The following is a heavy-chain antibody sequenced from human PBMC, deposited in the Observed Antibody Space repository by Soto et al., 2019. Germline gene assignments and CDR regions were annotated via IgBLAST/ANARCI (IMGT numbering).Heavy chain of an antibody. J-gene: IGHJ3*01. CDR3: ARDQLYYNDISGRPLNAFDV. D-gene: IGHD3-22*01. CDR2: IISSSSYI. CDR1: GFTFSSYS. V-gene: IGHV3-21*01. Sequence: PGGSLRLSCAASGFTFSSYSMNWVRQAPGKGLEWFLSIISSSSYIYYADSVKGRFTISRDNSKNTLYLQMNSLRAEDTAVYYCARDQLYYNDISGRPLNAFDVWGQGTMVTVSS.